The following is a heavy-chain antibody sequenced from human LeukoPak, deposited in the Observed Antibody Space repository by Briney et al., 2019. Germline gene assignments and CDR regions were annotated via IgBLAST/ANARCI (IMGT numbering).Heavy chain of an antibody. Sequence: KPGGSLRLSCAASGFTFSDYYMSWIRQAPGKGLEWVSYISSSSSYIYYADSVKGRFTISRDNAKNSLYLQMNSLRAEDTAVYYCARRVVPAYYFDYWGQGTLVTVSS. J-gene: IGHJ4*02. V-gene: IGHV3-11*06. CDR1: GFTFSDYY. CDR3: ARRVVPAYYFDY. CDR2: ISSSSSYI. D-gene: IGHD2-2*01.